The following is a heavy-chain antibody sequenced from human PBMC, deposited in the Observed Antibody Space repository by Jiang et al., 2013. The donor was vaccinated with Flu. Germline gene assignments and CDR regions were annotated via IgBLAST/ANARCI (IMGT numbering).Heavy chain of an antibody. CDR3: AHRLPAGSSSSWFDP. Sequence: KPTQTLTLTCTFSGFSLTTTGVGVGWIRQPPGKALEWLALIYWDDDKRYSPSLKNRLTITKDTSKNQVVLTMTNMDPVDTATYYCAHRLPAGSSSSWFDPWGQGTLVTVSS. CDR2: IYWDDDK. V-gene: IGHV2-5*02. J-gene: IGHJ5*02. CDR1: GFSLTTTGVG. D-gene: IGHD6-6*01.